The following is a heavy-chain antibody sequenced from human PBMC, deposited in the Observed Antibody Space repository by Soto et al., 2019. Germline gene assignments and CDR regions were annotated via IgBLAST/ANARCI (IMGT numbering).Heavy chain of an antibody. CDR1: GGPISRSSYY. Sequence: QMQLQESGPGLVRPSETLSLTCIVSGGPISRSSYYWGWIRQPPGKGLEWIGSIYYSGDNYNNPSLKSRVTMYVDTSKNQFSLELSSVIAADTAVYYCARQGVGACRRFFDYWGQGTLVTVSS. J-gene: IGHJ4*02. V-gene: IGHV4-39*01. CDR2: IYYSGDN. CDR3: ARQGVGACRRFFDY. D-gene: IGHD2-8*01.